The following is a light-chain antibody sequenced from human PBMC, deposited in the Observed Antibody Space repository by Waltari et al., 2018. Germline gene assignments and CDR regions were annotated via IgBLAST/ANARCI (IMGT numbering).Light chain of an antibody. Sequence: QSVLTQPPSASGTPGQRVTISCSGSSSNIGSYYVSWYQQLPGTAPKLLISEHNQRPSGGPDRFSGSNAGTSASLGISWLRSEDEADYYCATWDDRLSGRVFGGGTKLTVL. CDR1: SSNIGSYY. J-gene: IGLJ3*02. CDR3: ATWDDRLSGRV. V-gene: IGLV1-47*01. CDR2: EHN.